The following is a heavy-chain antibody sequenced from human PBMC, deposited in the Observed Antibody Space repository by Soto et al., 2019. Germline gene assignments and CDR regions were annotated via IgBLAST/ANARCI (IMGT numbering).Heavy chain of an antibody. V-gene: IGHV4-4*07. J-gene: IGHJ1*01. CDR3: ARESGENWTYEAH. Sequence: PSETLSLTCTVSGAYVSDFSWSWIRQPAGKGPEWIGRITVNGITQYTPSFRSRVTMSMDTSRNQFSLNLQSATAADTALYYCARESGENWTYEAHWGQGTLVTVSS. CDR2: ITVNGIT. CDR1: GAYVSDFS. D-gene: IGHD1-7*01.